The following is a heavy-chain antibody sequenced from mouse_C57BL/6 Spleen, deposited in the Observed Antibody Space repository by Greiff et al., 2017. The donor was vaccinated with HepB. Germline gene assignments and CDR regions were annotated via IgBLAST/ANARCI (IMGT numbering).Heavy chain of an antibody. CDR2: ISSGSSTI. Sequence: EVKLVESGGGLVKPGGSLKLSCAASGFTFSDYGMHWVRQAPEKGLEWVAYISSGSSTIYYADTVKGRFTISRDNAKNTLFLQMTSLRSEDTAMYYCARPSYSNYYAMDYWGQGTSVTVSS. CDR3: ARPSYSNYYAMDY. J-gene: IGHJ4*01. D-gene: IGHD2-5*01. V-gene: IGHV5-17*01. CDR1: GFTFSDYG.